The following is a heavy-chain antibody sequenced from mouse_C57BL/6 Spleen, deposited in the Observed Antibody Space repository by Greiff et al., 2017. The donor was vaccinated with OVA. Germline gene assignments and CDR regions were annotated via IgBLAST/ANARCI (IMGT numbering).Heavy chain of an antibody. J-gene: IGHJ2*01. D-gene: IGHD1-1*01. CDR3: ARVYYGSSHYFDY. Sequence: VQLQQSGTELVKPGASVKLSCKASGYTFTSYWMHWVKQRPGQGLEWIGNINPSNGGTNYNEKFKSKATLTVDKSSSTAYMQLSSLTSEDSAVYYCARVYYGSSHYFDYWGQGTTLTVSS. CDR1: GYTFTSYW. CDR2: INPSNGGT. V-gene: IGHV1-53*01.